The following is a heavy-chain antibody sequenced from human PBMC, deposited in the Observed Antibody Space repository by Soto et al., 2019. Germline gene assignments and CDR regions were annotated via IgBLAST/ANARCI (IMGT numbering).Heavy chain of an antibody. D-gene: IGHD1-26*01. CDR3: ARVGAPTDYYYYGMDV. J-gene: IGHJ6*02. Sequence: PGESLKISCKGSGYSFTSYWIGWVRQMPGKGLEWMGIIYPGDSDTRYSPSFQGQVTISADKSISTAYLQWSSLKASDTAMYYCARVGAPTDYYYYGMDVWGQGTTVTVSS. V-gene: IGHV5-51*01. CDR2: IYPGDSDT. CDR1: GYSFTSYW.